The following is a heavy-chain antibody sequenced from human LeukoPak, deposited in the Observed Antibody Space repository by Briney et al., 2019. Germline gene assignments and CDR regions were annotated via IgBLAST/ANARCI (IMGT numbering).Heavy chain of an antibody. CDR2: ISAYNGNT. V-gene: IGHV1-18*01. Sequence: ASVKVSCKASGYTLTSYGISWVRQAPGQGLEWMGWISAYNGNTNYAQKLQGRVTMTTDTSTSTAYMELRSLRSDDTAVYYCARTSVTMVRGATRPYYMDVWGKGTTVTISS. CDR1: GYTLTSYG. D-gene: IGHD3-10*01. J-gene: IGHJ6*03. CDR3: ARTSVTMVRGATRPYYMDV.